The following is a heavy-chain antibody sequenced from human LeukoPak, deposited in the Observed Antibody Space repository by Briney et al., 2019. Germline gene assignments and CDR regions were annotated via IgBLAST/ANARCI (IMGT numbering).Heavy chain of an antibody. J-gene: IGHJ6*02. V-gene: IGHV4-31*03. CDR1: GGSISSGGYY. D-gene: IGHD2-2*01. CDR2: IYYSGST. Sequence: SETLSLTCTVSGGSISSGGYYWYWIRQHPGTGLEWIGYIYYSGSTYYNPSLKSRLTISVDTSKNQFSLKLSSVTAADTAVYYCAREVVPAAFAMDVWGQGTTVTVSS. CDR3: AREVVPAAFAMDV.